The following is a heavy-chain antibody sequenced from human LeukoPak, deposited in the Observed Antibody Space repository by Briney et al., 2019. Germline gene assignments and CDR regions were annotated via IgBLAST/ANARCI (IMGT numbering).Heavy chain of an antibody. CDR1: GFTFSIYA. D-gene: IGHD3-22*01. CDR2: MNKNGGST. Sequence: GGSLRLSCAASGFTFSIYAMHWVRQAPGKGLEYVSGMNKNGGSTYYADSVKGRFTICRENTNNTLYLKKGFVRAEDRAVYYCVRTYYYDSSCYYDHFDFLVQGALVTVSS. CDR3: VRTYYYDSSCYYDHFDF. V-gene: IGHV3-64*02. J-gene: IGHJ4*02.